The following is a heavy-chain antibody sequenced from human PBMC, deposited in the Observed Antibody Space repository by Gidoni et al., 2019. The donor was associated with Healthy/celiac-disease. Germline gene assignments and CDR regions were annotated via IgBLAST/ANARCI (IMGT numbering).Heavy chain of an antibody. CDR2: IYYSGST. D-gene: IGHD3-10*01. Sequence: QVQLQESGPGLVKPSETLSLTCTVSGGSISSYYWSWIRQPPGQGLEWIGYIYYSGSTNSNPSLKSRVTRSVDTSKNQFSLKRSSVTAADTAVYYCARTTYYYGSGSDNWFDPWGQGTLVTVSS. CDR3: ARTTYYYGSGSDNWFDP. V-gene: IGHV4-59*01. J-gene: IGHJ5*02. CDR1: GGSISSYY.